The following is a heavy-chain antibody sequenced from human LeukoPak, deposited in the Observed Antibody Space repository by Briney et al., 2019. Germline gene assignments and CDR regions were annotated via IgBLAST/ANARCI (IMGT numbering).Heavy chain of an antibody. D-gene: IGHD5-12*01. CDR2: ISSNGGSS. J-gene: IGHJ4*02. V-gene: IGHV3-64D*06. Sequence: QPGGSLRLSCSASGFTFSRYAMHWVRQAPGKGLGYVSAISSNGGSSYYADSVKGRFTISRDNSKNTLYLQMSSLRAEDTAVYYCVKDGGYSGYETFGYWGQGTLVTVSS. CDR3: VKDGGYSGYETFGY. CDR1: GFTFSRYA.